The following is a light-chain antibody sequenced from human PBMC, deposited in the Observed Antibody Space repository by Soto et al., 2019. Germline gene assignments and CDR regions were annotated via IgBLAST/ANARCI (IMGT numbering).Light chain of an antibody. CDR2: DAS. CDR3: QQYNNWPLT. CDR1: QSVYSS. J-gene: IGKJ4*01. V-gene: IGKV3-15*01. Sequence: EIVMTQSPVTLSVSPGEGVTLSCRASQSVYSSLAWYQQKPGQAPRLLIYDASPRATDIPARFSGSGSGTDFTLTVSRLQSEDFAVYYCQQYNNWPLTFGGGTKVEIK.